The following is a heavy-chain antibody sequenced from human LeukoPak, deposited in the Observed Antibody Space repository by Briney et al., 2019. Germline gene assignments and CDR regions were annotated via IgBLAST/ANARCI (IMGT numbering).Heavy chain of an antibody. V-gene: IGHV1-18*01. Sequence: ASVKVSCKASGGTFSSYAITWVRQAPGQGLEWMGWISTYNGKTNYAQNLQGRVTMTTETSTNTAYMELRSLRSDDTAVYYCARVGVATWTDYWGQGTLVTVSS. CDR3: ARVGVATWTDY. CDR2: ISTYNGKT. J-gene: IGHJ4*02. D-gene: IGHD5-12*01. CDR1: GGTFSSYA.